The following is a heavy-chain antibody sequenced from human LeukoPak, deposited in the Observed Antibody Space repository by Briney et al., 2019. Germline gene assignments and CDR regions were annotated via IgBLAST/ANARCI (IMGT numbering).Heavy chain of an antibody. CDR2: IKSKTDGGTT. J-gene: IGHJ4*02. Sequence: PGGSLRLSCVASGFTFSNYGMSWVRQAPGKGLEWVGRIKSKTDGGTTDYAAPVKGRFTISRDDSKNTLYLQMNSLKTEDTAVYYCTTRSGYSYGFFDYWGQGTLVTVSS. CDR3: TTRSGYSYGFFDY. CDR1: GFTFSNYG. D-gene: IGHD5-18*01. V-gene: IGHV3-15*01.